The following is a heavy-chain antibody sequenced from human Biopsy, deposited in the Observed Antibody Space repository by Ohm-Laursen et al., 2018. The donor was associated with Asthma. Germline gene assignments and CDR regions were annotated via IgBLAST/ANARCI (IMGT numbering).Heavy chain of an antibody. J-gene: IGHJ6*02. Sequence: SLRLSCAASGFTFEEYAMRWVRQPPGKGLEWVSGISWNSGTIAYADSVKGRFTISRDNSNNSVYLQMNSLRPEDTALYFCSRDRGGSTRGGYYYYGMDVWGQGTTVTVSS. CDR2: ISWNSGTI. CDR1: GFTFEEYA. CDR3: SRDRGGSTRGGYYYYGMDV. V-gene: IGHV3-9*01. D-gene: IGHD2-15*01.